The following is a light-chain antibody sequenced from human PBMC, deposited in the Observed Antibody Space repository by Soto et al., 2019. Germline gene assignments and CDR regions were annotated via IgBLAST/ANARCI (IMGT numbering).Light chain of an antibody. CDR1: SSDVGSYNL. Sequence: QSALTQPASVSGSPGQSITISCIGSSSDVGSYNLVSWYQQHPGEAPKLIIYEGSQRPSGVSSRFSASKSGNTASLTISGLQAGDEADYFCSSYAGNTTPNWVFGGGTQLTVL. CDR2: EGS. V-gene: IGLV2-23*01. CDR3: SSYAGNTTPNWV. J-gene: IGLJ3*02.